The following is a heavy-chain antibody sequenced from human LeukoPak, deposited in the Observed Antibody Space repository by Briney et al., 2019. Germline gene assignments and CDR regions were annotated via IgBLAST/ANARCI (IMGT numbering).Heavy chain of an antibody. D-gene: IGHD6-13*01. CDR2: ISGSGGST. Sequence: GGSLRLSCAASGFTFSSYAMSWVRQAPGKGLEWVSAISGSGGSTYYADSVKGRFTISRDNSKNKLYLQLRSLRAEDTAVYYCAKDLTAASGEVFQFDYWGPGTRVTVS. CDR1: GFTFSSYA. V-gene: IGHV3-23*01. CDR3: AKDLTAASGEVFQFDY. J-gene: IGHJ4*02.